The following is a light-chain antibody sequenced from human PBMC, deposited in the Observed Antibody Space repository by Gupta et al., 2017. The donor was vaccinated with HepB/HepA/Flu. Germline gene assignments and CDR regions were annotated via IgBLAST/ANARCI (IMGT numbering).Light chain of an antibody. V-gene: IGKV1-39*01. Sequence: DIQMTQSPSSLSASVGDRVTITCRASQSISSYLNWYQQKPGKAPKLLIYAASSLQSGVPSRFSGSGSGTDFILTISSLQPEDFATYYCQQSYSTPLTFGRGTKVEIK. J-gene: IGKJ1*01. CDR3: QQSYSTPLT. CDR1: QSISSY. CDR2: AAS.